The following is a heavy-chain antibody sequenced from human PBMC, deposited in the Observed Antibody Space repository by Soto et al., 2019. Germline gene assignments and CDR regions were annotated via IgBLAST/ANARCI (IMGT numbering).Heavy chain of an antibody. Sequence: EVQLVESGGGLIQPGGSLRLSCVASGFTVSSNYMSWVRQAPGKGLVWVSVIYSAGTTYYADSVKGRFTIARDNSKNTLDLQTISLRVEDTGVYYCARPQPSRRLPCYYGMDVWGQGTTVTVSS. CDR1: GFTVSSNY. D-gene: IGHD6-6*01. J-gene: IGHJ6*02. V-gene: IGHV3-53*01. CDR2: IYSAGTT. CDR3: ARPQPSRRLPCYYGMDV.